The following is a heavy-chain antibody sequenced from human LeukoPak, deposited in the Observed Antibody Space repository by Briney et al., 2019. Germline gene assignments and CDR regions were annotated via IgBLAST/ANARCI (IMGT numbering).Heavy chain of an antibody. CDR2: IYYSGST. CDR1: GGSFSGYY. J-gene: IGHJ4*02. V-gene: IGHV4-59*01. Sequence: SETLSLTCAVYGGSFSGYYWSWIRQPPGKGLEWIGYIYYSGSTNYNPSLKSRVTISVDTSKNQFSLKLSSVTAADTAVYYCARVGSGWLISWGQGTLVTVSS. CDR3: ARVGSGWLIS. D-gene: IGHD6-19*01.